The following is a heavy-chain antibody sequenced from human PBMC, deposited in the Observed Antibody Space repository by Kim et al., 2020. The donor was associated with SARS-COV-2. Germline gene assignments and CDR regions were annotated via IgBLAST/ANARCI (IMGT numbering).Heavy chain of an antibody. D-gene: IGHD2-2*01. V-gene: IGHV4-34*01. CDR1: GGSFSGYY. Sequence: SETLSLTCAVYGGSFSGYYWSWIRQPPGKGLEWIGEINHSGSTNYNPSLKSRVTISVDTSKNQFSLKLSSVTAADTAVYYCARRHLVPAARGAFDYWGQGTLVTVSS. CDR2: INHSGST. J-gene: IGHJ4*02. CDR3: ARRHLVPAARGAFDY.